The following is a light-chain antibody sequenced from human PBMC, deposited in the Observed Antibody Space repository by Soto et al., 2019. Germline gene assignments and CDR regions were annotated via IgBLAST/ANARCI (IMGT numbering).Light chain of an antibody. Sequence: QLVLTQSPSASASLGASVKLTCTLSSGHSSYASAWHQQQPEKGTRYLMRLSSDGSHSKGDGIPDRFSGSSSGAERYLTISGLQSEDEADYYCQTWDTGARVVFGGGTKLTVL. V-gene: IGLV4-69*01. J-gene: IGLJ2*01. CDR3: QTWDTGARVV. CDR2: LSSDGSH. CDR1: SGHSSYA.